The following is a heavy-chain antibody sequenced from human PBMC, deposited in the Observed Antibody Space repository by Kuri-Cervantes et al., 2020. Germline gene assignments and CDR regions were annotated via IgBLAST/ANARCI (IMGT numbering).Heavy chain of an antibody. CDR1: GFTFGSYS. CDR3: AKGGGAFRYYYDSSGRIDY. CDR2: ISSSSSYI. Sequence: GESLKISWAASGFTFGSYSMNWVRQAPGKGLEWVSSISSSSSYIYYADSVKGRFTISRDYAKNSLYLQMNSLRAEDTAVYYCAKGGGAFRYYYDSSGRIDYWGQGTLVTVSS. J-gene: IGHJ4*02. V-gene: IGHV3-21*01. D-gene: IGHD3-22*01.